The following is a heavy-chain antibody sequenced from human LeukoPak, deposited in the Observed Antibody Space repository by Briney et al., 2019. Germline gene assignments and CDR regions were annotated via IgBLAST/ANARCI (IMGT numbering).Heavy chain of an antibody. CDR1: GFTFSTYA. Sequence: PGGSLRLSCAASGFTFSTYAMSSVRQAPGKGLEWVSAISGSGGSTYYADSVKGRFTIPRDNSKNTLYLQMNSLRAEDTSIYFCAKALEQETVIALDSWGQGTLVTVSS. CDR2: ISGSGGST. J-gene: IGHJ4*02. V-gene: IGHV3-23*01. CDR3: AKALEQETVIALDS. D-gene: IGHD6-13*01.